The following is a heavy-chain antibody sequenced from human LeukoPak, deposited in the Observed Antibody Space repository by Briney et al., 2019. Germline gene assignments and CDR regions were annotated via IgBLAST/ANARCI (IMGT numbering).Heavy chain of an antibody. D-gene: IGHD2-21*02. Sequence: SETLSLTCTVSGDSISPYYWSWIRQPPGKGLEWIGYIYYGGSTNYNPSLKSRVTISVDTSKNQFSLKLSSVTAADTAVYYCARGGGYYKNFDYWGRGTLVTVSS. J-gene: IGHJ4*02. CDR3: ARGGGYYKNFDY. V-gene: IGHV4-59*01. CDR1: GDSISPYY. CDR2: IYYGGST.